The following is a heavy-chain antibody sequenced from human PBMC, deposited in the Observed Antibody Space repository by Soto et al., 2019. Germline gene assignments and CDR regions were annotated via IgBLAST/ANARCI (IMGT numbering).Heavy chain of an antibody. D-gene: IGHD3-10*01. Sequence: EVQLVESGGGLVQPGRSLRLSCAASGFTFDDYAMHWVRQAPGKGLEWVSGISWNRDTIGYVDSVKGRFTISRDNAKNSLYLQMDSLRAEDTALYYCATSRSGSYYNPLGYWGQGTLVAVSS. J-gene: IGHJ4*02. CDR1: GFTFDDYA. CDR3: ATSRSGSYYNPLGY. CDR2: ISWNRDTI. V-gene: IGHV3-9*01.